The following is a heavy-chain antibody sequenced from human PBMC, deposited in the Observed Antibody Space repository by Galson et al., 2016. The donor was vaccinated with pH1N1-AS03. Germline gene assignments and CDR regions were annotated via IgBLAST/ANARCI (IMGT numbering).Heavy chain of an antibody. D-gene: IGHD1-26*01. Sequence: QSGAEVKKPGESLKISCKGSGYKFTNYWTGWVRQMPGQGLEWMGSIYPGDSDTRYSPSFQGQVTIPADKSISTAYLQWSSLKASDTAMYYCARRVSYTGSYPLDYWGQGTLVTVSS. V-gene: IGHV5-51*01. CDR2: IYPGDSDT. J-gene: IGHJ4*02. CDR3: ARRVSYTGSYPLDY. CDR1: GYKFTNYW.